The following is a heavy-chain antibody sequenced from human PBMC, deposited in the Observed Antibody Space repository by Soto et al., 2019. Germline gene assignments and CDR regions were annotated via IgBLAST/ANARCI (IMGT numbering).Heavy chain of an antibody. V-gene: IGHV3-30*18. J-gene: IGHJ4*02. CDR2: ISYDGSNE. CDR1: GFTFSSYD. Sequence: GGSLRLSCAASGFTFSSYDMHWVRQAPGKGLEWVALISYDGSNEYYADSVKGRFTISRDNSKNTLYLQMNSLRAEDTAVYYCAKVDSSQAFPSGGQGTLVTVSS. D-gene: IGHD6-13*01. CDR3: AKVDSSQAFPS.